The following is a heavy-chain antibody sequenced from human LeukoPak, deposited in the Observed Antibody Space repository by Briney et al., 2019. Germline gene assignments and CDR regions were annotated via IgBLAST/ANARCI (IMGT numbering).Heavy chain of an antibody. J-gene: IGHJ4*02. CDR1: GFTFSSYA. Sequence: GGSLRLSCAASGFTFSSYAMSWVRQAPGKGLEWVSTISGSGGSTYYADSVKGRFTISRDNSKNTLYLQMNSLRVEDTAVYYCAKAGEAVVGPFDYWGQGTLVTVSS. D-gene: IGHD6-19*01. CDR3: AKAGEAVVGPFDY. V-gene: IGHV3-23*01. CDR2: ISGSGGST.